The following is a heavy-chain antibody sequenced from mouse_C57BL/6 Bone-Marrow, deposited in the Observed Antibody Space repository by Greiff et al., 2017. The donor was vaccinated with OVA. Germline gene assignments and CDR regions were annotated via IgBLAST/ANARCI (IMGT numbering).Heavy chain of an antibody. V-gene: IGHV5-12*01. CDR3: ARGPFLAY. CDR2: ISNGGGST. CDR1: GFTFSDYY. J-gene: IGHJ3*01. Sequence: EVMLVESGGGLVQPGGSLKLSCAASGFTFSDYYMYWVRQTPEKRLEWVAYISNGGGSTYYPDTVKGRFTISRDNAENTLYLQMSRLKSEDTAMYYCARGPFLAYWGQGTLVTVSA.